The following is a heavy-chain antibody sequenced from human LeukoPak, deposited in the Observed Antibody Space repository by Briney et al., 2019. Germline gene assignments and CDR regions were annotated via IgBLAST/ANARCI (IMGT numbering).Heavy chain of an antibody. CDR2: IYPGDSDT. Sequence: GESLKISCKASGCSFTSCWIGWVRQMPGEGLEWMGIIYPGDSDTRYSPSFQGQVTISADKSVSTAYLRWSSLKASDTAMYYCARLIIPTAPFDYWGQGTLVTVSS. CDR3: ARLIIPTAPFDY. V-gene: IGHV5-51*01. D-gene: IGHD2/OR15-2a*01. J-gene: IGHJ4*02. CDR1: GCSFTSCW.